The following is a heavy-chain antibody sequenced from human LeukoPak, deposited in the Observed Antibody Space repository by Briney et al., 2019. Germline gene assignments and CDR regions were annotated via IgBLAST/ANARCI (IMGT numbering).Heavy chain of an antibody. Sequence: ASVKDSCKVSGYTFTSYGISRVRQAPGQGLEWMGWISAYNGNTNYAQKLQGRVTMTTDTSTSTAYMELRSLRSGDTAVYYCARDSGDSSGWYPFDYWGQGTLVNVSS. J-gene: IGHJ4*02. V-gene: IGHV1-18*01. D-gene: IGHD6-19*01. CDR3: ARDSGDSSGWYPFDY. CDR2: ISAYNGNT. CDR1: GYTFTSYG.